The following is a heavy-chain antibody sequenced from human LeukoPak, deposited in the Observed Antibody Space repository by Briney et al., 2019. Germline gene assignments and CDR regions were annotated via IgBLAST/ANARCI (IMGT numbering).Heavy chain of an antibody. V-gene: IGHV3-21*01. D-gene: IGHD2/OR15-2a*01. CDR2: STRSSGYI. Sequence: GGSLRLSCAASVFTFSNYNMNCVRQAPGKALEWVSHSTRSSGYIYYADSVKGRFTISRDNARNSLYLQMHSLRAEDTAVYYCTGGSDKVLSGEYCYYMDVWGKGTTVTVSS. J-gene: IGHJ6*03. CDR3: TGGSDKVLSGEYCYYMDV. CDR1: VFTFSNYN.